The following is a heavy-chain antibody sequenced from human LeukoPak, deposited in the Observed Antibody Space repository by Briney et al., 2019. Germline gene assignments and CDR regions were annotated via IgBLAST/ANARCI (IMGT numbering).Heavy chain of an antibody. Sequence: PGGSLRLSCAASGFTFSSYGMHWVRQAPGKGLEWVAFIRYDGSNKYYADSVKGRFTISRDNSKNTLYLQMNSLRAEDTAVYYCARDDTNFGVVTPGIDYWGQGTLVTVSS. CDR2: IRYDGSNK. D-gene: IGHD3-3*01. J-gene: IGHJ4*02. V-gene: IGHV3-30*02. CDR1: GFTFSSYG. CDR3: ARDDTNFGVVTPGIDY.